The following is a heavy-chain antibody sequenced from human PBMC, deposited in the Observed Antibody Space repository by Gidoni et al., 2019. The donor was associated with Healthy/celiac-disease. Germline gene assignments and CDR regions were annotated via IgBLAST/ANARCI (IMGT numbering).Heavy chain of an antibody. D-gene: IGHD1-26*01. Sequence: EVQLVQSGAEVNKPVESLKICYTGCGYSFTSYCIGWVCQMPGKGLEWMGIIYPVDADTRYSPFVQGHVSSSAAKSISTTYLPCSSMKVSYTAMYYCLVVATRRLFDPWDQGTFVTVS. CDR3: LVVATRRLFDP. V-gene: IGHV5-51*01. CDR1: GYSFTSYC. J-gene: IGHJ5*02. CDR2: IYPVDADT.